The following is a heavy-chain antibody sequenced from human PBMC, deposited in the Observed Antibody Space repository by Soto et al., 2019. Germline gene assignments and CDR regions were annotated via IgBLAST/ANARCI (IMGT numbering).Heavy chain of an antibody. CDR2: IYYSGST. D-gene: IGHD2-15*01. Sequence: SETLSLTCTVSGGSISSYYWSWIRQPPGKGLEWIGYIYYSGSTNYNPSLKSRVTISVDTSKNQFSLKLSSVTAADTAVYYCARHKNQVVVAATLYYYYYMDVWGKGTTVTVSS. V-gene: IGHV4-59*08. CDR3: ARHKNQVVVAATLYYYYYMDV. CDR1: GGSISSYY. J-gene: IGHJ6*03.